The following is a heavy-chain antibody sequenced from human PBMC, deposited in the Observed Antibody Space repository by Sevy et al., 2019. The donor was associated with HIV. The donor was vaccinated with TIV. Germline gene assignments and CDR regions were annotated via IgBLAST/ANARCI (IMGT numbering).Heavy chain of an antibody. J-gene: IGHJ4*02. V-gene: IGHV3-23*01. CDR3: AKLQSGDCSRTSCRDYYFDS. CDR2: ISGSGGTT. D-gene: IGHD2-2*01. CDR1: GFIFSNYA. Sequence: GESLKISCATSGFIFSNYAMSWVRQAPGKGLELVSDISGSGGTTDYADAVRGRFTISRDNSKNTLYLQMDSLRAEDTAVYYCAKLQSGDCSRTSCRDYYFDSWGQGTLVTVSS.